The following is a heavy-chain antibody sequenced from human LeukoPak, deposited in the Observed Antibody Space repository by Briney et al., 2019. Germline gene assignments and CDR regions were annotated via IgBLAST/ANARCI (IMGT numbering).Heavy chain of an antibody. D-gene: IGHD3-16*01. J-gene: IGHJ4*02. V-gene: IGHV4-30-4*01. CDR1: GASISSGDYY. Sequence: KPSETLSLTCTVSGASISSGDYYWSWIRQPPGKGLEWIGYIYYSGSTYYNPSLKSRVTISVDTSKNQFSLKLSSVTAADTAVYYCAREAGGDYVDYWGQGTLVTVSS. CDR3: AREAGGDYVDY. CDR2: IYYSGST.